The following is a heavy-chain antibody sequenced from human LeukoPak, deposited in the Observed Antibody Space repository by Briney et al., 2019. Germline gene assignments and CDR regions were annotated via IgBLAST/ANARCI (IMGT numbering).Heavy chain of an antibody. D-gene: IGHD5-24*01. CDR3: AKSGYNRFDY. CDR2: ISGSGSGGST. V-gene: IGHV3-23*01. Sequence: GGSLRLSCAASGFTFSSSAMSWVRQAPGKGLEWVSSISGSGSGGSTYYADSVKGRFTISRDNSKNTLYLQMNSLRAEDTAVYYCAKSGYNRFDYWGQGTLVTVSS. J-gene: IGHJ4*02. CDR1: GFTFSSSA.